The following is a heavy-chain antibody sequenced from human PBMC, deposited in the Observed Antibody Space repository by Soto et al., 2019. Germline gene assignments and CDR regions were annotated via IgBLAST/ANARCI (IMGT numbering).Heavy chain of an antibody. J-gene: IGHJ4*02. D-gene: IGHD3-3*01. Sequence: GGSLRLSCAASGFTFSSYAMSWVRQAPGKGLEWVSAISGSGGSTYYADSVKGRFTISRDNSKNTLYLQMNSLRAEDTAVYYCAKAMAFWSGYYYFDYWGQGSLVTVSS. V-gene: IGHV3-23*01. CDR1: GFTFSSYA. CDR3: AKAMAFWSGYYYFDY. CDR2: ISGSGGST.